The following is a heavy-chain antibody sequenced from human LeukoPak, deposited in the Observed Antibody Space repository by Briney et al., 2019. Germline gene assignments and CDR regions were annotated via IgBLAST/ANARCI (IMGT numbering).Heavy chain of an antibody. Sequence: SVKVSFKASGGTFSSYAISWVRQAPGQGLEWMGGIIPIFGTANYAQKFQGRVTITTDESTSTAYMELSSLRSEDTAVYYCARDPGYYDSSGYHYWGQGTLVTVSS. CDR3: ARDPGYYDSSGYHY. D-gene: IGHD3-22*01. CDR1: GGTFSSYA. V-gene: IGHV1-69*05. J-gene: IGHJ4*02. CDR2: IIPIFGTA.